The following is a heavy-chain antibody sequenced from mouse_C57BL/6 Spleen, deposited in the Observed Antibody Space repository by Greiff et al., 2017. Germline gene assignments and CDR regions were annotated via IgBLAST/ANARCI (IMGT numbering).Heavy chain of an antibody. CDR3: ARAKDYYFDF. J-gene: IGHJ2*01. CDR1: CYTFTSYG. CDR2: IYPRSGNT. V-gene: IGHV1-81*01. Sequence: QVQLQQSGAELARPGASVKLSCKASCYTFTSYGISWVKQRTGQGLEWIGEIYPRSGNTYYNEKFKVTATLTADKSSSTAYMELRSLTSEDSAVYLCARAKDYYFDFWGQGNTLTVSS.